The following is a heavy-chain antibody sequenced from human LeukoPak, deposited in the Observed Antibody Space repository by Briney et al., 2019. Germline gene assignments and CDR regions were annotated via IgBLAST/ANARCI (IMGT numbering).Heavy chain of an antibody. V-gene: IGHV3-7*01. CDR3: ARAAGGTSRDY. J-gene: IGHJ4*02. Sequence: PGGSLRLSCAVSGFSLRSFWMSWVRQAPGKGLEWVANIKDDGSDKYYVDSVKGRFTISGDNAKNSLYLQMNSLRDDDTAVYYCARAAGGTSRDYWGQGTLVTVSS. CDR1: GFSLRSFW. CDR2: IKDDGSDK. D-gene: IGHD1-26*01.